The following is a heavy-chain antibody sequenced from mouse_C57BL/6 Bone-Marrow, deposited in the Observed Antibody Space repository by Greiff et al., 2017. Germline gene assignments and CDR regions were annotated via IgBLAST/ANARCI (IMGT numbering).Heavy chain of an antibody. CDR2: INPYNGGT. V-gene: IGHV1-19*01. J-gene: IGHJ2*01. CDR1: GYTFTDYY. D-gene: IGHD2-2*01. Sequence: EVQLQQSGPVLVKPGASVKMSCKASGYTFTDYYMNWVKQSHGKSLEWIGVINPYNGGTSYNQKFKGKATLTVDKSSSTAYMELNSLTSEDSAVYYGARGGRGYGYDGDYFDYWGQGTTLTVSS. CDR3: ARGGRGYGYDGDYFDY.